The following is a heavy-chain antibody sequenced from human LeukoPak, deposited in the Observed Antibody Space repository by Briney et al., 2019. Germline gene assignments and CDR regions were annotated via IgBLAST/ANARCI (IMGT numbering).Heavy chain of an antibody. CDR2: INPNSGGT. V-gene: IGHV1-2*02. J-gene: IGHJ4*02. CDR3: ARGLTGGMDCDY. CDR1: GYTFTGYY. D-gene: IGHD7-27*01. Sequence: ASVKVSCKASGYTFTGYYMHWVRQAPGQGLEWMGWINPNSGGTNYAQKFQGRVTMTRDTSISTAYMEMRGLRSDDTAVYYCARGLTGGMDCDYWGQGTLVTVS.